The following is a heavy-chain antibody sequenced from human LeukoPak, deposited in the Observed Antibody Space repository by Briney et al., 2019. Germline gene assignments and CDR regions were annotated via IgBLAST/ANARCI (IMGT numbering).Heavy chain of an antibody. J-gene: IGHJ3*02. V-gene: IGHV1-18*01. Sequence: ASVKVSCKASGYTFTSYGISWVRQAPGQGLEWMGWISAYNGNTNYAQKLQGRVTMTTDTSTSTAYMELRSLRSDDTAVYYCAKDFNRMDAFDIWGQGTMVTVSS. CDR2: ISAYNGNT. CDR1: GYTFTSYG. CDR3: AKDFNRMDAFDI.